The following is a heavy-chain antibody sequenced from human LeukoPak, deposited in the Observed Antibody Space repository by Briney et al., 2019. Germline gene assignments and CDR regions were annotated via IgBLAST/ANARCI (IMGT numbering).Heavy chain of an antibody. CDR1: GGSFSGYY. CDR3: ASYDYYDSSFDY. D-gene: IGHD3-22*01. V-gene: IGHV4-34*01. Sequence: SETLSLTCAVYGGSFSGYYWSWIRQPPGKGLEWIGEINHSGSTNYNPSLKSRVTISVDTSKNQFSLKLSSVTAADTAVYYCASYDYYDSSFDYWGQGTLVTVSS. J-gene: IGHJ4*02. CDR2: INHSGST.